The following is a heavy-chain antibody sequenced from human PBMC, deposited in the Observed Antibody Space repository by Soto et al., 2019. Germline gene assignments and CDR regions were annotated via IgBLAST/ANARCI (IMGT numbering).Heavy chain of an antibody. CDR1: GGSFSGYY. J-gene: IGHJ6*02. CDR3: ARADDFQDYYYYGMDV. V-gene: IGHV4-34*01. CDR2: INHSGST. D-gene: IGHD3-16*01. Sequence: SETLSLTCAVYGGSFSGYYWSWIRQPPGKWLEWIGEINHSGSTNYNPSLKSRVTISVDTSKNQFSLKLSSVTAADTAVYYCARADDFQDYYYYGMDVWLQGXTVTV.